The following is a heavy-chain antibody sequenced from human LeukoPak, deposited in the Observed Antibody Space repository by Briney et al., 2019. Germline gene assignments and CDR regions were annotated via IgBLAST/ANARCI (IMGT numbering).Heavy chain of an antibody. CDR1: GFTFSSYS. D-gene: IGHD1-7*01. CDR3: ARDGSWLELLPFDY. V-gene: IGHV3-48*02. Sequence: PGGSLRLSCAASGFTFSSYSMIWVRQAPGKGLEWVSYISGSSSTIYYADSVKGRFTISRDNAKNSLYLQMNSLRDEDTAVYYCARDGSWLELLPFDYWGQGILVTVSS. J-gene: IGHJ4*02. CDR2: ISGSSSTI.